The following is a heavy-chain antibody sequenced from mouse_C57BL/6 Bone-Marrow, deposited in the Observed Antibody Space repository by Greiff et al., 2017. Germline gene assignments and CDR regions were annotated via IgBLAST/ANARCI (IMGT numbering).Heavy chain of an antibody. CDR2: ISYSGST. V-gene: IGHV3-8*01. CDR3: ARYRTTVVARNWYFDV. CDR1: GYSITSDY. D-gene: IGHD1-1*01. Sequence: EVKLVESGPGLAKPSQTLSLTCSVTGYSITSDYWNWIRKFPGNKLEYMGYISYSGSTYYNPSLKSRISITRDTSKNQYYLQLNSVTTEDTATYYCARYRTTVVARNWYFDVWGTGTTVTVSS. J-gene: IGHJ1*03.